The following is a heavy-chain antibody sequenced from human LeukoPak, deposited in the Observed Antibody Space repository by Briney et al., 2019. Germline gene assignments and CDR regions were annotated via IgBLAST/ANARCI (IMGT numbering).Heavy chain of an antibody. CDR3: ARDKLYDSSGYYYGCDY. CDR1: GFSVSSNH. D-gene: IGHD3-22*01. J-gene: IGHJ4*02. V-gene: IGHV3-21*01. CDR2: ISSSSSYI. Sequence: GGSLRLSCAASGFSVSSNHMSWVRQAPGKGLEWVSSISSSSSYIYYADSVKGRFTISRDNAKNSLYLQMNSLRAEDTAVYYCARDKLYDSSGYYYGCDYWGQGTLVTVSS.